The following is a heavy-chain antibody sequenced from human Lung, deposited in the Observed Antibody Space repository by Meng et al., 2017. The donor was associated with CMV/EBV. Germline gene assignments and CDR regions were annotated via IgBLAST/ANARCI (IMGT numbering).Heavy chain of an antibody. V-gene: IGHV3-21*04. CDR2: ISSSSSYI. CDR3: AKDTGRYSCGYNAFDI. J-gene: IGHJ3*02. Sequence: GGSLRLSCAASGFTFSSYSMNWVRQAPGKGLEWVSSISSSSSYIYYADSVKGRFTISRDNAKNSLYLQMNSLRAEDTALYYCAKDTGRYSCGYNAFDIWGQGTMVTVSS. CDR1: GFTFSSYS. D-gene: IGHD5-18*01.